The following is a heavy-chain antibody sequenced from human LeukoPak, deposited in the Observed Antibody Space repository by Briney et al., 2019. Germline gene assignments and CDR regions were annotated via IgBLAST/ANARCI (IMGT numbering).Heavy chain of an antibody. D-gene: IGHD6-13*01. CDR2: IYYTGST. V-gene: IGHV4-59*08. CDR1: GGSISSYY. Sequence: SETLSLTCTVSGGSISSYYWSWIRHPPGKGLEWIGYIYYTGSTNYNPSLKSRVTISMDTSKNQFSLKLSSVTAAATAVYYCARHGGSSWYRHPDYWGQGTLVTVSS. J-gene: IGHJ4*02. CDR3: ARHGGSSWYRHPDY.